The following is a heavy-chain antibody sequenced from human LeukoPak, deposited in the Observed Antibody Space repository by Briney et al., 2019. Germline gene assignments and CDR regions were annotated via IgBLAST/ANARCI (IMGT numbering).Heavy chain of an antibody. Sequence: SETLSLTCTVSGGSISSYYWSWIRQPPGKGLEWIGYIYYSGSTNYNPSLKSRVTISVDTSKNQFSLKLSSVTAADTAVYYCASRTADDYGDYGLSFFDYWGQGTLVTVSS. D-gene: IGHD4-17*01. J-gene: IGHJ4*02. CDR2: IYYSGST. V-gene: IGHV4-59*01. CDR3: ASRTADDYGDYGLSFFDY. CDR1: GGSISSYY.